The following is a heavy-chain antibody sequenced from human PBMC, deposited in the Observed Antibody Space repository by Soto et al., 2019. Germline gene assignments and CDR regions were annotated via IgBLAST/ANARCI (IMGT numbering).Heavy chain of an antibody. V-gene: IGHV3-23*01. CDR3: AKDDFWSGYSLYGMDV. CDR2: ISGSGGST. D-gene: IGHD3-3*01. Sequence: GGSLRLSCAASGFTFSSYAMSWVRQAPGKGLEWVSAISGSGGSTYYADSVKGRFTISRDNSKNTLYLQMNSLRAEDTAVYYCAKDDFWSGYSLYGMDVWGQGTTVTVSS. CDR1: GFTFSSYA. J-gene: IGHJ6*02.